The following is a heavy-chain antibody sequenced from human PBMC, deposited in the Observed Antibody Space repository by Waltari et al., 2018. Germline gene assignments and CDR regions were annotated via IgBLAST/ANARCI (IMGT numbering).Heavy chain of an antibody. D-gene: IGHD3-10*01. CDR2: LNHSGSI. J-gene: IGHJ5*02. CDR1: GGSLTGYY. Sequence: QVQLQQWGAGLLKPSETLSLTCAVYGGSLTGYYWTWIRQPPGQGLEWIGELNHSGSINHKTPLERPVTSPVGTSNSPFSLKRTSVSAADTAVYYCVRVWSASTWFGRLDRLDPWGQGTLVTVHS. CDR3: VRVWSASTWFGRLDRLDP. V-gene: IGHV4-34*01.